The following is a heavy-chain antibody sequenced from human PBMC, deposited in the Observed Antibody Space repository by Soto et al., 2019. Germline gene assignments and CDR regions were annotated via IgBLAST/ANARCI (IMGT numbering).Heavy chain of an antibody. CDR3: ARGYEDYELLHPTQRRGWFDP. CDR1: GGSVSTRTYY. V-gene: IGHV4-61*01. Sequence: QVQLQESGPGLVKPSETLSLTCTVSGGSVSTRTYYWSWIRQPPGKGLEAIGYIYDSGSTNYNPPPKSRVTMSVDTSRNQFSLKLSSVTAADTAVYYCARGYEDYELLHPTQRRGWFDPWGQGVLVTVSS. J-gene: IGHJ5*02. CDR2: IYDSGST. D-gene: IGHD1-26*01.